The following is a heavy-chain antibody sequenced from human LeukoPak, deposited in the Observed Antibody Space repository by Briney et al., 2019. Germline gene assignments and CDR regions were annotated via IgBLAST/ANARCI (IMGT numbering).Heavy chain of an antibody. CDR3: AKRVRGVVMGGYFDS. V-gene: IGHV3-23*01. D-gene: IGHD3-10*01. Sequence: TGGSLRLSCVASGFTFNDHGMHWVRQAPGKGLEWVSSITAGGGMSYADSVKGRFTISRDNSKSTLYLHMNSLRAEDTAVYYCAKRVRGVVMGGYFDSWGQGTLVIVSS. CDR1: GFTFNDHG. J-gene: IGHJ4*02. CDR2: ITAGGGMS.